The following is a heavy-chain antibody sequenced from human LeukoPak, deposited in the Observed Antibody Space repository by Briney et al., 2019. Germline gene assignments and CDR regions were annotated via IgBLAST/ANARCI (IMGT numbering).Heavy chain of an antibody. J-gene: IGHJ4*02. V-gene: IGHV3-23*01. CDR3: AKFKDSSGPIGGFDF. D-gene: IGHD6-19*01. Sequence: SGGSLRLSCAASGLNFTTYAMSCVRQAPGKGLEWVSAISSGGSTYYADSVKGRFTIFRDNSKKALYLQMNSLRAEDAGVYYCAKFKDSSGPIGGFDFWGEGTLVSVSS. CDR1: GLNFTTYA. CDR2: ISSGGST.